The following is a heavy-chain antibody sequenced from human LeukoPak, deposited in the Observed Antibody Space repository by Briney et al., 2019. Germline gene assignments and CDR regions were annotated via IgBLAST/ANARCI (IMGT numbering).Heavy chain of an antibody. D-gene: IGHD3-22*01. J-gene: IGHJ4*02. Sequence: PGGSLRLSCAASGFTFSSYSMNWVRQAPGKGLEWVSSISSSSSYIYYADSVKGRFTISRDNAKNSLYLQMNSLRAEDTAVYYCAGDDPGDYYDSSGSFDYWGQGTLVTVSS. CDR1: GFTFSSYS. V-gene: IGHV3-21*01. CDR2: ISSSSSYI. CDR3: AGDDPGDYYDSSGSFDY.